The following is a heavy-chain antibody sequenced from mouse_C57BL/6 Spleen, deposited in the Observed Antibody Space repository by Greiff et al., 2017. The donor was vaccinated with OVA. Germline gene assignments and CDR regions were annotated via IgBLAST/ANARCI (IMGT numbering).Heavy chain of an antibody. CDR2: IDPSDSYT. V-gene: IGHV1-50*01. Sequence: QVQLQQSGAELVKPGASVKLSCKASGYTFTSYWMQWVKQRPGQGLEWIGEIDPSDSYTNYNQKFKGKATLTVDTSSSTAYMQLSSLTSEDSAVYYCARRVYYYGSSYWYFDVWGTGTTVTVSA. J-gene: IGHJ1*03. CDR1: GYTFTSYW. CDR3: ARRVYYYGSSYWYFDV. D-gene: IGHD1-1*01.